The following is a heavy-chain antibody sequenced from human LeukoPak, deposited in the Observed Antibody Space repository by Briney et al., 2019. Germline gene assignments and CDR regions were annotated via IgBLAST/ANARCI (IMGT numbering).Heavy chain of an antibody. CDR3: ARLNIVVVPAAIRWFDP. V-gene: IGHV5-51*01. CDR1: GYSFTSYW. J-gene: IGHJ5*02. CDR2: IYPGDSDT. Sequence: GESLKISCKGSGYSFTSYWIGWVRQMPGKSLEWMGIIYPGDSDTRYSPSFQGQVTISADKSISTAYLQWSSLKASDTAMYYCARLNIVVVPAAIRWFDPWGQGTLVTVSS. D-gene: IGHD2-2*01.